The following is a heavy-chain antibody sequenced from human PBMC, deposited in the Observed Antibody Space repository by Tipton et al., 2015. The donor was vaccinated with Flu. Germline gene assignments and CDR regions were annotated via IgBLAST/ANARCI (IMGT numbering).Heavy chain of an antibody. CDR3: ARGRIAAAGRFDY. CDR2: IKQDGSEK. V-gene: IGHV3-7*01. D-gene: IGHD6-13*01. Sequence: SLRLSCAASGFTFSSYWMSWVRQAPGKGLEWVANIKQDGSEKYYVDSVKGRFTISRDNAKNSLYLQMNSLRAEDTAVYYCARGRIAAAGRFDYWGQGTLVTVSS. CDR1: GFTFSSYW. J-gene: IGHJ4*02.